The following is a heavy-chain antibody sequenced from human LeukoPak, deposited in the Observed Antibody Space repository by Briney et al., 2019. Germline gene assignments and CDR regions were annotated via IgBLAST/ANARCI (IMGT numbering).Heavy chain of an antibody. V-gene: IGHV3-48*04. CDR3: ARVAVAGTRGGGDEFDY. Sequence: GGSLRLSCAASGFTFSSYSMNWVRQAPGKGLEWVSYISSSGSTIYYADSVKGRFTISRDNAKNSLYLQMNSLRAEDTAVYYCARVAVAGTRGGGDEFDYWGQGTLVTVSS. CDR1: GFTFSSYS. J-gene: IGHJ4*02. CDR2: ISSSGSTI. D-gene: IGHD6-19*01.